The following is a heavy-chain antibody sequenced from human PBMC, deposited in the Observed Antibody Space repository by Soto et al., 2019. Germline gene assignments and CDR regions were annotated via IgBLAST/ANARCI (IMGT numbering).Heavy chain of an antibody. Sequence: SETLSLTCTVSGGSISSSSYYCGWIRQPPGKGLEWIGSIYYSVSTYYNPSLKSRVTISLDTSKNQLSLKLSSVTAADTAVYDCARHARIPARPEYYGMDVWGQGTKVTVSS. V-gene: IGHV4-39*01. CDR1: GGSISSSSYY. D-gene: IGHD6-6*01. CDR2: IYYSVST. J-gene: IGHJ6*01. CDR3: ARHARIPARPEYYGMDV.